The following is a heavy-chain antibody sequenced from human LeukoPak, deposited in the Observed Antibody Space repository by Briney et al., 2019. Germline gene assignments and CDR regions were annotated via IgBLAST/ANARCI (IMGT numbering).Heavy chain of an antibody. CDR1: GYSFTSYW. V-gene: IGHV5-51*01. J-gene: IGHJ4*02. D-gene: IGHD6-19*01. CDR3: ARVVKVEQWLEGFDY. Sequence: GESLKISCKGSGYSFTSYWIGWVRQMPGKGLEWMGIIYPGDSDTRYSPSFQGQVTISADKSISTAYLQWSSLKASDTAMYYCARVVKVEQWLEGFDYWGQGTLVTVSS. CDR2: IYPGDSDT.